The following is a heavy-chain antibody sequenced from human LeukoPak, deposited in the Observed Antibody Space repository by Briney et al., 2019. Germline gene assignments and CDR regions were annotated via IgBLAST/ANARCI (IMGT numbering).Heavy chain of an antibody. CDR3: ARGSYYYDSSGYYFPFDY. CDR2: IYYSGST. CDR1: GGSISSSSYY. Sequence: SETLSLTCTVSGGSISSSSYYWGWIRQPPGKGLEWIGSIYYSGSTYYNPSLKSRVTISVDTSKNQFSLKLSSVTATDTAVYYCARGSYYYDSSGYYFPFDYWGQGTLVTVSS. D-gene: IGHD3-22*01. V-gene: IGHV4-39*07. J-gene: IGHJ4*02.